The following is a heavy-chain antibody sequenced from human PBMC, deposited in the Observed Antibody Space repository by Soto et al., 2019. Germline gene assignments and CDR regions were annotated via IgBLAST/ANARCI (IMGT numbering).Heavy chain of an antibody. J-gene: IGHJ6*03. CDR2: INAVNGNT. D-gene: IGHD2-2*01. Sequence: QGQLVQSGAEVKKPGASVKVSCKASGYTFTDYTKHWVRQAPGQRLEWMGWINAVNGNTKYSQKFQGRVTITRDTSASKAYMELSSLRSEDTAVYYCARDLGYCSSTSSYDYYYYYMDVWGKGTTVTVSS. CDR3: ARDLGYCSSTSSYDYYYYYMDV. V-gene: IGHV1-3*01. CDR1: GYTFTDYT.